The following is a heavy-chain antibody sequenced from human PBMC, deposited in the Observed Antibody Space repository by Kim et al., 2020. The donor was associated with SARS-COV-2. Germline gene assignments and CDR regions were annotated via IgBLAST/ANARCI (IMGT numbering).Heavy chain of an antibody. Sequence: SVKVSCKASGGTFSSYAISWVRQAPGQGLEWMGGIIPIFGTANYAQKFQGRVTITADESTSTAYMELSSLRSEDTAVYYCARDRGTIFGVVIGWFDPWGQGTLVTVSS. V-gene: IGHV1-69*13. CDR3: ARDRGTIFGVVIGWFDP. CDR2: IIPIFGTA. D-gene: IGHD3-3*01. CDR1: GGTFSSYA. J-gene: IGHJ5*02.